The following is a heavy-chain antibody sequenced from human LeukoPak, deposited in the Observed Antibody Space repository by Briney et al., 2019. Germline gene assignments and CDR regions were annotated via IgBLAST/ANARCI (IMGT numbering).Heavy chain of an antibody. J-gene: IGHJ4*02. CDR3: ARMSGSGYFFYFDY. V-gene: IGHV3-21*04. CDR1: GFTFSSYS. Sequence: GGSLRLSCAASGFTFSSYSINWVRQAPGKGLEWVSSISSSSTYIYYADSVKGRFTISRDNAKNSLYLQMNSLRAEDTALYYCARMSGSGYFFYFDYWGQGTLVTVSS. D-gene: IGHD3-22*01. CDR2: ISSSSTYI.